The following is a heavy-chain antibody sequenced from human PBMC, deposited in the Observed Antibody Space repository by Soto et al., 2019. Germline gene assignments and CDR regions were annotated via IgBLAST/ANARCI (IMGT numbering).Heavy chain of an antibody. J-gene: IGHJ4*02. V-gene: IGHV3-9*01. CDR2: FRWTPYHV. D-gene: IGHD1-26*01. CDR3: AAQGSSTSGSFTAYFES. CDR1: GFNFDNSA. Sequence: EVQLVESGGGLVQPGRSLRLSCAASGFNFDNSAIHWVRQAPGKGLEWISGFRWTPYHVASADSVEGRFTMSTDNANNTLYLRMNRVRDEDTGFYYCAAQGSSTSGSFTAYFESWCQGTLVTVSS.